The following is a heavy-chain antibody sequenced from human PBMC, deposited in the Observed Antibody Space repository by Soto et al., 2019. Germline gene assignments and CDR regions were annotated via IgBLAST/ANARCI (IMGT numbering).Heavy chain of an antibody. J-gene: IGHJ4*01. CDR2: ISNDGINK. CDR3: AKGKTIFGVVVVSEY. V-gene: IGHV3-30*18. D-gene: IGHD3-3*01. Sequence: PGGSLRLSCAVSGFVFSSYDMHWVRQAPGKGLEWVAVISNDGINKDYADSVKGRFTISRDNSKITLYLQMNGLRAEDTAVYYCAKGKTIFGVVVVSEYWGQGPMVTVSS. CDR1: GFVFSSYD.